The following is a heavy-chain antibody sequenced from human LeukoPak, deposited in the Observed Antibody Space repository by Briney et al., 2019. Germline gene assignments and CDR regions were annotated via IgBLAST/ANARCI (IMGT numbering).Heavy chain of an antibody. CDR2: ISSSSSYI. D-gene: IGHD3-22*01. CDR3: ARDPGGYYYDSSGYDYHDAFDI. V-gene: IGHV3-21*01. J-gene: IGHJ3*02. Sequence: GGSLRLSCAASGFTFSSYSMNWVRQAPGKGLEWVSSISSSSSYIYYADSVKGRFTISRDNAKNSLYLQMNSLRAEDTAVYYCARDPGGYYYDSSGYDYHDAFDIWGQGTMVTVSS. CDR1: GFTFSSYS.